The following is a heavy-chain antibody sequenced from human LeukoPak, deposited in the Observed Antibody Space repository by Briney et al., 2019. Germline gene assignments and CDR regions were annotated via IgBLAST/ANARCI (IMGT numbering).Heavy chain of an antibody. J-gene: IGHJ5*02. CDR3: AREGDKYANWFDT. V-gene: IGHV4-59*01. D-gene: IGHD2-21*02. Sequence: SETLSLTCTVSGGSISSYYWSWIRQPPGKGLEWIGYIYYSGSTNYNPSLKSRVTISVDTSKNQFSLNLSSVTAADTAVYYCAREGDKYANWFDTWGQGTLVTVSS. CDR2: IYYSGST. CDR1: GGSISSYY.